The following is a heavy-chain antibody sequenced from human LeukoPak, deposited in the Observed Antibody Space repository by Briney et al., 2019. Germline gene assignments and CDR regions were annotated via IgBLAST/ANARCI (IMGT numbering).Heavy chain of an antibody. V-gene: IGHV3-30-3*01. J-gene: IGHJ3*02. CDR1: GFTFSSYA. CDR3: VRRSGSDYDAFGI. CDR2: ISYGGSDK. D-gene: IGHD5-12*01. Sequence: PGGSLRLSCAASGFTFSSYAMPWVRQAPDKGLEWVAVISYGGSDKHYADSVKGRFTISRDNSKNTLYLQMNSLRAEDTAVYYCVRRSGSDYDAFGIWGQGTMVTVSS.